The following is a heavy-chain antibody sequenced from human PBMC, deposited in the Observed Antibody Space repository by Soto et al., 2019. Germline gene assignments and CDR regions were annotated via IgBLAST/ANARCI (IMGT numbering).Heavy chain of an antibody. J-gene: IGHJ5*02. Sequence: VKVSCKASGGTFSSYAISWVRQAPGQGLEWMGGIIPIFRTANYAQKFQGRVTITADESTSAAYMEPSSLRSEDPAVYYCARDGEICSSTSCYELGNNWFDPWGQGTLVTVSS. CDR3: ARDGEICSSTSCYELGNNWFDP. D-gene: IGHD2-2*01. V-gene: IGHV1-69*13. CDR1: GGTFSSYA. CDR2: IIPIFRTA.